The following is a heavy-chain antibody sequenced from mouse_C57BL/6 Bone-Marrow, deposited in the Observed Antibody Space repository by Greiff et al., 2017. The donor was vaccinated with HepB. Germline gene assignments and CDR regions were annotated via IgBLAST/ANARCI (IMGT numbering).Heavy chain of an antibody. CDR1: GYSFTSYY. D-gene: IGHD2-4*01. V-gene: IGHV1-66*01. J-gene: IGHJ3*01. Sequence: VQLVESGPELVKPGASVKISCKASGYSFTSYYIHWVKQRPGQGLEWIGWIYPGSGNTKYNEKFKGKATLTADTSSSTAYMQLSSLTSEDSAVYYCAREEVYYDYLFAYWGQGTLVTVSA. CDR3: AREEVYYDYLFAY. CDR2: IYPGSGNT.